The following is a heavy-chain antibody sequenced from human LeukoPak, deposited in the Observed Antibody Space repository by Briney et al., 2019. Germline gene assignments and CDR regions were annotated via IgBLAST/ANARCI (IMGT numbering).Heavy chain of an antibody. CDR1: GGSFSGYY. Sequence: SETLSLTCAVYGGSFSGYYWSWIRQPPGKGLEWIGDINHSGSTNYNPSLKSRVTISVDTSKNQFSLKLSSVTAADTAVYYCARRRWGYSSSSGQYFDYWGQGTLVTVSS. V-gene: IGHV4-34*01. D-gene: IGHD6-6*01. CDR3: ARRRWGYSSSSGQYFDY. J-gene: IGHJ4*02. CDR2: INHSGST.